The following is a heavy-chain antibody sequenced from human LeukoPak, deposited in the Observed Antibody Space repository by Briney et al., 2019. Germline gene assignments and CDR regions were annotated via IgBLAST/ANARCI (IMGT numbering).Heavy chain of an antibody. J-gene: IGHJ3*02. CDR2: IFHSGST. V-gene: IGHV4-38-2*01. CDR3: AGTYSGTYYHWFFDI. CDR1: GYSISSGLY. D-gene: IGHD1-26*01. Sequence: SETLSLTCAVSGYSISSGLYWGWIRQPPGKGLDWIGRIFHSGSTYSNPSLKSRVTISVDTSKNQFSLKLTSVTAADTAVYYCAGTYSGTYYHWFFDIWGQGTMVTVSS.